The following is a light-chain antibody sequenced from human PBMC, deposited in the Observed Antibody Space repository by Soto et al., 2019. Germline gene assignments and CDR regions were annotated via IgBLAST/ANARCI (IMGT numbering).Light chain of an antibody. Sequence: QSVLTQPPSVSGAPGQRVTISCTGTSSNIGSGYDVHWYQHLPGTAPKLLIYGNTIRPSGVPDRFSGSKSGRSATLGITGLQTGDEANYYCGTWDNSLSAYVFGTGTKVTVL. CDR3: GTWDNSLSAYV. J-gene: IGLJ1*01. V-gene: IGLV1-40*01. CDR2: GNT. CDR1: SSNIGSGYD.